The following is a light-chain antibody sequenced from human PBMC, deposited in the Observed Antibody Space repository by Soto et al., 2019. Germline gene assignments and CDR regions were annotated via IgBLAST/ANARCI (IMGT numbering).Light chain of an antibody. CDR2: EVS. CDR3: SSYTTSSTYF. J-gene: IGLJ1*01. Sequence: QSALTQPPSVSGSPGQSVTISCTGTSSDVGSYNRVSWYQQPPGTAPKLMIYEVSNRPSGVPDRFSGSKSGNTASLTISGLQAEDEADYYCSSYTTSSTYFFGPGTKVTVL. CDR1: SSDVGSYNR. V-gene: IGLV2-18*02.